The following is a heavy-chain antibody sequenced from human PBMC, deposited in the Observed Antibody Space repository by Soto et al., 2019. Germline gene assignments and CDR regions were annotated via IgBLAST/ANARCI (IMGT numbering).Heavy chain of an antibody. D-gene: IGHD6-13*01. V-gene: IGHV5-51*01. CDR2: IYPGDSDT. CDR1: ASSFTTYW. Sequence: PWESLKISCKGSASSFTTYWIGWVRQMPGKGLEWMGLIYPGDSDTRYSPSFQGQVTISADKSISTAYLQWSGLKASDTAMYYCARHRAPYSSSWYDFDYWGQGTLVTVSS. CDR3: ARHRAPYSSSWYDFDY. J-gene: IGHJ4*02.